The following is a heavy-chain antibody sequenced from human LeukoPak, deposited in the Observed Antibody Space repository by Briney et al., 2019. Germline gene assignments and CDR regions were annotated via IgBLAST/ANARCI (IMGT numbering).Heavy chain of an antibody. CDR2: ISKDGSNK. D-gene: IGHD3-3*01. J-gene: IGHJ3*02. V-gene: IGHV3-30-3*01. CDR3: ASLRTLRFLEWSYQGI. Sequence: PGGSLRLSCAASGFTFSTYALHWVRQAPGKGLEWVAVISKDGSNKYYTDSVKGRFTISRDNSKNTLYLQTNSLRAEDTAVYYCASLRTLRFLEWSYQGIWGQGTMVTVSS. CDR1: GFTFSTYA.